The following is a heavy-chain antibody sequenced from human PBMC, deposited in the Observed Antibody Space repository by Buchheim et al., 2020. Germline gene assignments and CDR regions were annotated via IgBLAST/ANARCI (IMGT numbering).Heavy chain of an antibody. Sequence: QLQLQESGPGLVKPSETLSLTCTVSGGSVSSSIYYWGWIRQPPGKGLEWIGSIYYGGSTYYNPSLKSRVTISIDTSKNQFSLKLSSVTAADTAVYYCARDLRQSCSSTSCYAIDYWGQGTL. J-gene: IGHJ4*02. V-gene: IGHV4-39*07. D-gene: IGHD2-2*01. CDR1: GGSVSSSIYY. CDR2: IYYGGST. CDR3: ARDLRQSCSSTSCYAIDY.